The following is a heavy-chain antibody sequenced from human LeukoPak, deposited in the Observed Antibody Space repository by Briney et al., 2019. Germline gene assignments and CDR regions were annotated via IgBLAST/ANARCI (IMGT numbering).Heavy chain of an antibody. V-gene: IGHV7-4-1*02. CDR3: ARAFQSLGGLSLPDY. D-gene: IGHD3-16*02. Sequence: ASVKVSCKASGYTFTNYAMNWVRQAPGQGLEWMGWIHPSTGNPTYAQGFTGRFVFSLDTSVSTTYLQISSLRAEDTAVYFCARAFQSLGGLSLPDYWGQGTLVTVSS. CDR2: IHPSTGNP. J-gene: IGHJ4*02. CDR1: GYTFTNYA.